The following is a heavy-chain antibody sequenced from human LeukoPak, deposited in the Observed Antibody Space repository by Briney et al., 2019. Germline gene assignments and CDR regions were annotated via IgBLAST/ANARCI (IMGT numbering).Heavy chain of an antibody. CDR1: GFTFSDHY. CDR2: IRNKANSYTT. D-gene: IGHD1-26*01. V-gene: IGHV3-72*01. Sequence: PGGSLRLSCAASGFTFSDHYMDWVRQAPGKGLEWVGRIRNKANSYTTEYAASVKGTFTISRDDSKNSLYLQMNSLKTEDTAVYSCARVGATTEGFDYWGQGTLVTVSS. J-gene: IGHJ4*02. CDR3: ARVGATTEGFDY.